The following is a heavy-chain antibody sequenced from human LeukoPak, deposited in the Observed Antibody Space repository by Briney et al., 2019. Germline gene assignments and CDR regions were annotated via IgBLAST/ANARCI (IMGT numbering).Heavy chain of an antibody. CDR3: ARDSVRSSSWYSGEDNWFDP. J-gene: IGHJ5*02. Sequence: PSETLSLTCAVYGGSFSGYYWSWIRQPPGKGLEWIGEINHSGSTNYNPSLKSRVTISVDTSKNQFSLKLSSVTAADTAVYYCARDSVRSSSWYSGEDNWFDPWGQGTLVTVSS. CDR1: GGSFSGYY. CDR2: INHSGST. D-gene: IGHD6-13*01. V-gene: IGHV4-34*01.